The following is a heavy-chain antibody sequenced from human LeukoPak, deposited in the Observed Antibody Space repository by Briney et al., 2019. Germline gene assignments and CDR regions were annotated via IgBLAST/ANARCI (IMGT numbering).Heavy chain of an antibody. CDR2: ISGRSSRT. D-gene: IGHD3-16*01. CDR1: GFTFSDYD. Sequence: GGSLRLSCSASGFTFSDYDMNWIRRAPGKGLEWISAISGRSSRTYYGDSVKGRFSISRDNAKNLLYLQMNGLGAEDTAVYYCGRAFPPLRTSSAGDLWGQGTLVTVSS. V-gene: IGHV3-21*06. CDR3: GRAFPPLRTSSAGDL. J-gene: IGHJ4*02.